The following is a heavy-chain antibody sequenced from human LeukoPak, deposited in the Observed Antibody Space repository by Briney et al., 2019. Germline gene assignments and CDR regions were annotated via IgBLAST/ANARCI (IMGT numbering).Heavy chain of an antibody. CDR2: IYTSGST. D-gene: IGHD3-10*01. CDR3: ARTILTYGSGSYYNLPYYYYMDV. J-gene: IGHJ6*03. Sequence: PSGTLSLTCTVSGGSISSYYWSWIRQPPGKGLEWIGYIYTSGSTNYNPSLKSRVTISVDTSKNQFSLKLSSVTAADTAVYYCARTILTYGSGSYYNLPYYYYMDVWGKGTTVTVSS. CDR1: GGSISSYY. V-gene: IGHV4-4*09.